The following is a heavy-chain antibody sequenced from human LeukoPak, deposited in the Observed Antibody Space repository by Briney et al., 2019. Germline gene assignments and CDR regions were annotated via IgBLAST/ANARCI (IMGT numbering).Heavy chain of an antibody. V-gene: IGHV3-11*04. CDR2: IGSTI. J-gene: IGHJ6*03. CDR1: GFSFSDYY. CDR3: ARDYDFWSGSNMDV. D-gene: IGHD3-3*01. Sequence: PGGSLRLSCVASGFSFSDYYMSWIRQAPGKGLEWVSYIGSTIYYADSVKGRFTISRDNSKNTLYLQMNSLRAEDTAVYYCARDYDFWSGSNMDVWGKGTTVTVSS.